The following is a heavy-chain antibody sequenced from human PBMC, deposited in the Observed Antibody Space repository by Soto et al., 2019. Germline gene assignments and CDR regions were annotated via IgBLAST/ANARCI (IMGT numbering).Heavy chain of an antibody. D-gene: IGHD3-22*01. CDR2: IIPIFGTA. V-gene: IGHV1-69*01. CDR1: GGTFSSYA. J-gene: IGHJ5*02. Sequence: QVQLVQSGAEVKKPGSSVKVSCKASGGTFSSYAISWVRQAPGQGLEWMGGIIPIFGTANYAQKFQGRVTITADESTSRVYMELSSLRSEDTAVYYCARDGRGYYCDSPDWFAPWGQGALVTVSS. CDR3: ARDGRGYYCDSPDWFAP.